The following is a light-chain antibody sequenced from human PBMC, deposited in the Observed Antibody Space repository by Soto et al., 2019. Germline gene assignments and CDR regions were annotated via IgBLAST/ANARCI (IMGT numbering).Light chain of an antibody. Sequence: EVVMSQSPATLSVSPGERATLSCRASQSVSNNLAWYQHKPGQAPRLLIYDASTRATGVPARFSGSGAGTEFTLTISSLQSADFAVYYCQQYKSWPPFTFGPGTKVEI. CDR3: QQYKSWPPFT. CDR2: DAS. J-gene: IGKJ3*01. CDR1: QSVSNN. V-gene: IGKV3-15*01.